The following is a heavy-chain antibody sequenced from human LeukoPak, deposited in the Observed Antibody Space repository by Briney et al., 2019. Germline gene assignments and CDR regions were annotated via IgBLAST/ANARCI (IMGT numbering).Heavy chain of an antibody. J-gene: IGHJ2*01. D-gene: IGHD4-17*01. CDR3: TRDPTVTHGGDWYFDL. V-gene: IGHV4-30-4*01. CDR2: FYYTGRT. CDR1: GGSMITADTY. Sequence: PSQTLSLTCTVSGGSMITADTYWTWIRQSPGKGLEWIGYFYYTGRTYYNPSLKSRATISGDMSKNQFSLNLNSVTPADAAVYYCTRDPTVTHGGDWYFDLWGRGTLVTVSS.